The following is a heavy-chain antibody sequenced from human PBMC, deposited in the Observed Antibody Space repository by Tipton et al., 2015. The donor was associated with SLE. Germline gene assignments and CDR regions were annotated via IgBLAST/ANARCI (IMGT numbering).Heavy chain of an antibody. D-gene: IGHD3-9*01. Sequence: TLSLTCTVSNGSINYYHWSWIRQPPGKGLEWIGWIYSSGTTSHNPSLKSRVTLSVDTSKNQFSLKLSSVTAADTAVYYCARGKRHYDVLTGYYSKPHYLDFWGQGTVVAVSP. CDR1: NGSINYYH. V-gene: IGHV4-4*09. J-gene: IGHJ4*02. CDR2: IYSSGTT. CDR3: ARGKRHYDVLTGYYSKPHYLDF.